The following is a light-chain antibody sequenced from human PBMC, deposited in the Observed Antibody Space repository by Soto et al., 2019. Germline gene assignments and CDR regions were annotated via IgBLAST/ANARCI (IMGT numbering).Light chain of an antibody. CDR2: GVS. CDR3: QQSFTSPLT. CDR1: QSVSSNY. V-gene: IGKV3-20*01. Sequence: EVVLTQSPGTLSLSPGESATLSCRASQSVSSNYLAWYQQKPGQAPRLLIYGVSTRATGIPDRFSGSGSGTDFSLTISRLAPEDSALYYCQQSFTSPLTFGGGTTVEIK. J-gene: IGKJ4*01.